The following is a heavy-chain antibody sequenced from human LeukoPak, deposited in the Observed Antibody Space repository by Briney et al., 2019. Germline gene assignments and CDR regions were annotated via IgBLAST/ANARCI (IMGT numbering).Heavy chain of an antibody. CDR1: GFTFSTYA. CDR3: AKESPSFDY. CDR2: ISGSGGST. V-gene: IGHV3-23*01. Sequence: GGSLRLSCAASGFTFSTYAMSWVRQAPGKGLEWVSVISGSGGSTYYADSVKGRSTISRDNSKNTLYLQMNSLRPGDTAVYYCAKESPSFDYWGQGTLVTVSS. J-gene: IGHJ4*02.